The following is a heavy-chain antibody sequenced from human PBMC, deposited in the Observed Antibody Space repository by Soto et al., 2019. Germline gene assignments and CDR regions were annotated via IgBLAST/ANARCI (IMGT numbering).Heavy chain of an antibody. CDR2: ISAYNGNT. J-gene: IGHJ5*02. V-gene: IGHV1-18*01. Sequence: GAPAKVCCTDSGLTINSNGIRWVRQDKKKGLEWMGWISAYNGNTNYAQKFQGRVTMTRDTSMSTAYMELSSLRSEDTAVYYCARGIKYGDYSRWFDPWGPGTLVTVSS. D-gene: IGHD4-17*01. CDR3: ARGIKYGDYSRWFDP. CDR1: GLTINSNG.